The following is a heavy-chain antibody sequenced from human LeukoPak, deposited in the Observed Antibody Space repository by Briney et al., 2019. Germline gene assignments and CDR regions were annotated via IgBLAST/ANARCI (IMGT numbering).Heavy chain of an antibody. CDR3: ARGTSYYYYYYMDV. V-gene: IGHV4-61*02. J-gene: IGHJ6*03. CDR2: MYTSGST. D-gene: IGHD2-2*01. Sequence: SQTLSLTCTVSGGSISSGSYYWSWIRQPAGQGLEYIGRMYTSGSTNYNPSLKSRVTISVDTSKNQFSLKLSSVTAADTAVYYCARGTSYYYYYYMDVWGKGTTVTVSS. CDR1: GGSISSGSYY.